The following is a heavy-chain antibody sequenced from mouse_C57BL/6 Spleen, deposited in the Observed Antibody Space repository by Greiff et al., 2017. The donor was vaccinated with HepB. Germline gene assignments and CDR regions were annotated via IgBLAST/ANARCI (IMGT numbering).Heavy chain of an antibody. J-gene: IGHJ4*01. CDR1: GYTFTSYW. D-gene: IGHD1-1*02. Sequence: VQLQQPGAELVKPGASVKLSCKASGYTFTSYWMHWVKQRPGQGLEWIGMIHPNSGSTNYNEKFKSKATLTVDKSSSTAYMQHSSLTSENSAVYYCARGGGCYDVGMDYWGQGTSVTVSS. CDR2: IHPNSGST. CDR3: ARGGGCYDVGMDY. V-gene: IGHV1-64*01.